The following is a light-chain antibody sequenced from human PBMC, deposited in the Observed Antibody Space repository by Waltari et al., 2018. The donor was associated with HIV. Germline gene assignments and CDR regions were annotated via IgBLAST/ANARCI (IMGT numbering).Light chain of an antibody. CDR3: SSYTSSSSPYV. CDR1: SSDVGGYNY. Sequence: QSALTQPASVSGSPGQSITISCTGTSSDVGGYNYVSWYQQHPGKAPKLMIYEVSNRPSGVSTRFSGSKSGNTASLTISGLQAEDEADYYCSSYTSSSSPYVFGTGTRVIVL. J-gene: IGLJ1*01. CDR2: EVS. V-gene: IGLV2-14*01.